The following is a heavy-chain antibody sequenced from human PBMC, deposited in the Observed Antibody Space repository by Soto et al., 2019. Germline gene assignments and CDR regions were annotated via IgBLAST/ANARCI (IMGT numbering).Heavy chain of an antibody. CDR2: IYYSGST. Sequence: PSETLSLTCTVSGGSISSYYWSWIRQPPGKGLEWIGYIYYSGSTNYNPSLKSRVTISVDTSKNQFSLKLSSVTAADTAVYYCASQDYGDYRQIDYWGQGTLVTVSS. J-gene: IGHJ4*02. CDR3: ASQDYGDYRQIDY. V-gene: IGHV4-59*08. CDR1: GGSISSYY. D-gene: IGHD4-17*01.